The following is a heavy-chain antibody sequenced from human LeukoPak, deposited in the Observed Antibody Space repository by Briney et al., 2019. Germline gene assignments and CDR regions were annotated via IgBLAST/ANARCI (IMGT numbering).Heavy chain of an antibody. CDR2: INNVRSHI. V-gene: IGHV3-21*04. CDR1: GFTFSTSA. D-gene: IGHD1-26*01. J-gene: IGHJ3*02. CDR3: ARGGSHLGAFDI. Sequence: GGSLRLSCAASGFTFSTSAMNWVRQAPGKGLEWVSSINNVRSHIYYAGSVRGRFTISRDNSKNTLYLQMNALRAEDTAVYYCARGGSHLGAFDIWGQGTMVTVSS.